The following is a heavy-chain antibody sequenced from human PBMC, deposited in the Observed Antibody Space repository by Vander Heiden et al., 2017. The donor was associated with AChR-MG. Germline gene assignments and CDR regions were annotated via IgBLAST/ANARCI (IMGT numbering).Heavy chain of an antibody. D-gene: IGHD4-17*01. V-gene: IGHV3-30-3*01. CDR2: ILFGGNKQ. Sequence: QVQPIESGVAVAQPGRSLRLSWPPSGFPFIRPPLHWIRQAPGKGLEWVAAILFGGNKQFYADSVKGRFTVSRDNPTNTLFLQMSSLRLGDTTRDDGARVGDVSGFSREVWVRGTLGTVTS. J-gene: IGHJ4*02. CDR1: GFPFIRPP. CDR3: ARVGDVSGFSREV.